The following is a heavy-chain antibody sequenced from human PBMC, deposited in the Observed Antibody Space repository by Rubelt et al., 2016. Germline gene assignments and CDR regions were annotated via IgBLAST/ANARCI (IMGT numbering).Heavy chain of an antibody. D-gene: IGHD6-19*01. V-gene: IGHV1-2*02. J-gene: IGHJ4*02. CDR2: INPNSGGT. CDR3: ARDLYKGPRWLVAY. CDR1: GYTFTGYY. Sequence: QVQLVQSGAEVKKPGASVKVSCKASGYTFTGYYMHWVRQAPGQGLEWMGWINPNSGGTNYEQKFQGRVTMTRDTSSSTAYMELSRLRSDDTAVYYCARDLYKGPRWLVAYWGQGTLVTVSS.